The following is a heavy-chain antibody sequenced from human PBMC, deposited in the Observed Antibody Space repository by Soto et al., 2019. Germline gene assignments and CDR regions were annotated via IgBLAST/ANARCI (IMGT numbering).Heavy chain of an antibody. Sequence: GGSLRLSWSASRFTLSSYAMHLVRQAPGKGLEYVSAISSNGGNTYYADSVKGRFTMSRDNSKNTLYLQMSSLRAEDTAVYYCTRGSSSGLDFWCQGTTGTVSS. CDR3: TRGSSSGLDF. CDR2: ISSNGGNT. D-gene: IGHD5-18*01. J-gene: IGHJ6*02. V-gene: IGHV3-64D*06. CDR1: RFTLSSYA.